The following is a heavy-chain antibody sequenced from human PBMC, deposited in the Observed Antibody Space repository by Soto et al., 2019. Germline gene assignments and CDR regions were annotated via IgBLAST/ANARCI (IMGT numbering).Heavy chain of an antibody. CDR2: INPSDGTA. CDR1: GYTFTNYY. Sequence: QVQLVQSGAEVKEPGASVRVSCKASGYTFTNYYIHWVRQAPGQGLEWLGIINPSDGTATYAQKFQGRVSTTRDTSTSTVYMDLSSLTSEDTAVYYCARVQFASGWRYTGDYWGKGTLVTVSS. D-gene: IGHD6-19*01. CDR3: ARVQFASGWRYTGDY. J-gene: IGHJ4*02. V-gene: IGHV1-46*01.